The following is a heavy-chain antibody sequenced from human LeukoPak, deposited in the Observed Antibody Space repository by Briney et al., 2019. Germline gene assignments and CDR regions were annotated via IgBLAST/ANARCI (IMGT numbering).Heavy chain of an antibody. CDR2: ISWNSGSI. V-gene: IGHV3-9*02. Sequence: GGSLRLSCAASGFTSDDYAMHWVRQAPGKGLEWVSGISWNSGSIGYADSVKGRFTISRDNAKNSLYLQMNSLRAEDTALYYCAKAYDILTGNTAGFDYWGQGTLVTVSS. CDR3: AKAYDILTGNTAGFDY. CDR1: GFTSDDYA. J-gene: IGHJ4*02. D-gene: IGHD3-9*01.